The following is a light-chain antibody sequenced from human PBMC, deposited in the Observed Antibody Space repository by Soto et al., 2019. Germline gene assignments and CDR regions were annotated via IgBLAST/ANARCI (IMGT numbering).Light chain of an antibody. J-gene: IGKJ2*01. V-gene: IGKV2-30*02. CDR1: QSFVHSDGNTY. Sequence: DVVLTQSPLSLPVTLGQPASISCRSSQSFVHSDGNTYLHWFQQRPGQSPRRLIYRVSTRDSGVPDGFSGGGSGTDFTLKISRVEAEDVGVYYCMEGTYWPKTFGQGPKLEIK. CDR2: RVS. CDR3: MEGTYWPKT.